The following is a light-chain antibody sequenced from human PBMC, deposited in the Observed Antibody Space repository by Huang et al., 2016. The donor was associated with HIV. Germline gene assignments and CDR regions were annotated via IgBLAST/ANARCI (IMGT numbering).Light chain of an antibody. CDR1: QDINNY. J-gene: IGKJ3*01. CDR2: DAS. Sequence: DIQMTQSPSSLSASVGDRVTITCQASQDINNYLNWYQQKPGKATKLLIYDASTLERGVPSRFSGSGSGTDFTLTITSLQPEDFATYYCQHYDDLPPFTFGPGTRVDLK. CDR3: QHYDDLPPFT. V-gene: IGKV1-33*01.